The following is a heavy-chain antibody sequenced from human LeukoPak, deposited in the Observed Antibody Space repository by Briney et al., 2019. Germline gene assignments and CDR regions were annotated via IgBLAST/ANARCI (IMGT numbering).Heavy chain of an antibody. V-gene: IGHV4-38-2*02. CDR1: GYSISSAYY. D-gene: IGHD3-9*01. CDR3: ARDRYDILTGYNDAFDV. J-gene: IGHJ3*01. Sequence: KPSETLSLTCTVSGYSISSAYYWGWIRQPPGKGLEWIGSIYHSGSTYYNPSLKSRVTISVDTSKNQFSLKLSSVTAADTAVYYCARDRYDILTGYNDAFDVWGQGTKVTVSS. CDR2: IYHSGST.